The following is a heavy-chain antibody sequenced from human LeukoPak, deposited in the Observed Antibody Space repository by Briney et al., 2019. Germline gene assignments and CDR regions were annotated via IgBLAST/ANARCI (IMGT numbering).Heavy chain of an antibody. J-gene: IGHJ4*02. V-gene: IGHV3-64D*09. CDR2: ISSHGGST. Sequence: AGGSLRRSCSASGFTFSSYAMHWVRQAPGKGLEYVSAISSHGGSTYYADSVKGRFTISRDNSKNTLYLQMSSLRAEDTAVYYCVKDEAPYYYDSSGYYFGDWGQGTLVTVSS. D-gene: IGHD3-22*01. CDR3: VKDEAPYYYDSSGYYFGD. CDR1: GFTFSSYA.